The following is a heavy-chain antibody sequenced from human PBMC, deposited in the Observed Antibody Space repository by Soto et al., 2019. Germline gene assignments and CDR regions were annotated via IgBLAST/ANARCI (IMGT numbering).Heavy chain of an antibody. V-gene: IGHV4-34*01. CDR3: ARVWQQLVEAPPLYNWFDP. D-gene: IGHD6-13*01. J-gene: IGHJ5*02. Sequence: SETLSLTCAVYGGSFSGYYWSWIRQPPGKGLEWIGEINHSGSTNYNPSLKSRVPISVDTSKNQFSLKLSSVTAADTAVYYCARVWQQLVEAPPLYNWFDPWGQGTLVTVSS. CDR1: GGSFSGYY. CDR2: INHSGST.